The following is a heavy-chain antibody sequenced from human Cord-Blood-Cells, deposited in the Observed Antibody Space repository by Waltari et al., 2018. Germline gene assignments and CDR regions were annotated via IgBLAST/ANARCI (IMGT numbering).Heavy chain of an antibody. CDR1: GYTLTELS. CDR3: ATAYYYGSGSYYNFDY. Sequence: QVQLVQSGAEVKKPGASVKVSCKVSGYTLTELSMHWVRQAPGKGLEWMGGCDPEDGETIYAQKFQGRVTMTEDTSTDTAYMELSSLRSEDTAVYYCATAYYYGSGSYYNFDYWGQGTLVTVSS. CDR2: CDPEDGET. J-gene: IGHJ4*02. D-gene: IGHD3-10*01. V-gene: IGHV1-24*01.